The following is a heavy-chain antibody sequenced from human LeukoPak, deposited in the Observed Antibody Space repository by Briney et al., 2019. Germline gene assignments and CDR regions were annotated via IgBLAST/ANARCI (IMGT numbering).Heavy chain of an antibody. CDR1: GYTFTSYD. V-gene: IGHV1-8*03. CDR2: MNPNSGNT. J-gene: IGHJ5*02. CDR3: ARGGYCSGGSCYGYNWFDP. D-gene: IGHD2-15*01. Sequence: ASVKVSCKASGYTFTSYDINWVPQATGQGLEWMGWMNPNSGNTGYAQKFQGRVTITRNTSISTAYMELSSLRSEDTAVYYCARGGYCSGGSCYGYNWFDPWGQGTLVTVSS.